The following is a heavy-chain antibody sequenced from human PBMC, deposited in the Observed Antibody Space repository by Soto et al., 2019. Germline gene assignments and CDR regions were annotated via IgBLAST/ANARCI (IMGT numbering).Heavy chain of an antibody. Sequence: GGSLRLSCAASGFTFSNSAMTWVRQAPGKGLEWVSAISVGGYITYYADSVKGRVTISRDNSNNTLYLQMDSLRAEDTAVYYCAKAPGYSPDYWGQGTLVTVSS. V-gene: IGHV3-23*01. D-gene: IGHD6-13*01. CDR2: ISVGGYIT. CDR3: AKAPGYSPDY. J-gene: IGHJ4*02. CDR1: GFTFSNSA.